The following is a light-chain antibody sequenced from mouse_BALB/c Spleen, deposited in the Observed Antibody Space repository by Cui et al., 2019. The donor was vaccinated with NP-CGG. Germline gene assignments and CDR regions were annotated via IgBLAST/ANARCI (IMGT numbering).Light chain of an antibody. J-gene: IGLJ1*01. CDR3: ALWYSNHWG. CDR1: TGAVTTNNY. CDR2: GTN. V-gene: IGLV1*01. Sequence: AVVTQESALTTSPGETVTLTCRSSTGAVTTNNYANWVQEKPDHLFTGLIGGTNNRAPGVPARFSGSLIGDKAALTITGAQTEDEAIYFCALWYSNHWGFGGGTKLTVL.